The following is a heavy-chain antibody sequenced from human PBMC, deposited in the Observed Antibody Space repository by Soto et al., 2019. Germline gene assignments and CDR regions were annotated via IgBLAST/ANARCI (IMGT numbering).Heavy chain of an antibody. CDR3: ARGHYYGSGSYYRSHLEGYYYMDV. V-gene: IGHV4-59*01. Sequence: SETLSLTCTGSGGSISSYYWSWIRQPPGKGLGWIGYIYYSGSTNDNPSLKSRVTISVDTSKHQFSLKLTSVPAADTAVYYCARGHYYGSGSYYRSHLEGYYYMDVRGKGTPVTLPS. J-gene: IGHJ6*03. CDR2: IYYSGST. CDR1: GGSISSYY. D-gene: IGHD3-10*01.